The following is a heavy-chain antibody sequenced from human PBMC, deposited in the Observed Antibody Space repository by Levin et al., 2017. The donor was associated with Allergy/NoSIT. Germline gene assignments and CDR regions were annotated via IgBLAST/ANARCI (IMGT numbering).Heavy chain of an antibody. D-gene: IGHD3-9*01. CDR3: VREYYDMLTGYDGMDV. Sequence: PGGSLRLSCAATGFTFGNYDMHWVRQGRGKGLEWVSGIGTSSDTYYADSVKGRFTISRENAKNSLYLQMNSLKDGDTAVYYCVREYYDMLTGYDGMDVWGQGTTVTVSS. V-gene: IGHV3-13*01. J-gene: IGHJ6*02. CDR2: IGTSSDT. CDR1: GFTFGNYD.